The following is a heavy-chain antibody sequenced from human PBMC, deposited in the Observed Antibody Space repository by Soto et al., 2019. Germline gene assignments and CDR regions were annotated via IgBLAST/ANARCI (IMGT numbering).Heavy chain of an antibody. D-gene: IGHD5-18*01. CDR3: ARPSNKRGYSYGPDY. Sequence: QVQLQQWGAGLLKPSETLSLTCAVYGGSFSGYYWSWIRQPPGKGLEWIGEINHSGSTNYNPSLKRRFTISVDTSKNQVSLKLGSVTAADTAVYYCARPSNKRGYSYGPDYWGQGPLVTVSS. CDR2: INHSGST. J-gene: IGHJ4*02. CDR1: GGSFSGYY. V-gene: IGHV4-34*01.